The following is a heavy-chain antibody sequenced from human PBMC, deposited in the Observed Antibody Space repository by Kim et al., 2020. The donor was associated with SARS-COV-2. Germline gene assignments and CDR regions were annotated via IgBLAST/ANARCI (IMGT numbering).Heavy chain of an antibody. J-gene: IGHJ4*02. V-gene: IGHV4-59*08. Sequence: ETLSLTCTFPGGSISSYYWSWIRQPPGKGLEWIGYIHYSGSTNYNPSLKSRVTLSVDTFKNRFSLKLSSVTAADTAVYYCARQGTSYPCYFDYCGQGTLVTVSS. CDR1: GGSISSYY. CDR3: ARQGTSYPCYFDY. CDR2: IHYSGST. D-gene: IGHD5-18*01.